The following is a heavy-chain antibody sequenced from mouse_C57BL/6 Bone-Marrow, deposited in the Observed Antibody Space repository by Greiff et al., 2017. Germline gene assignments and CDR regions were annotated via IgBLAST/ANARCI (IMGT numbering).Heavy chain of an antibody. Sequence: QVQLQQPGAELVKPGASVTMSCKASGYTFTSYWITWVKQRPGQGLEWIGDIYPGSGSTNYTEKFKSKATLTVDTSSSTAYMQLSSLTSEDSAVYYCARFDLYIDYWGQGTTLTVSS. CDR1: GYTFTSYW. V-gene: IGHV1-55*01. CDR3: ARFDLYIDY. D-gene: IGHD1-1*01. J-gene: IGHJ2*01. CDR2: IYPGSGST.